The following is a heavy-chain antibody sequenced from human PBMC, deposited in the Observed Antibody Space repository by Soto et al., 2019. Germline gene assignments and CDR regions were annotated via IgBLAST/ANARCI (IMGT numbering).Heavy chain of an antibody. V-gene: IGHV2-5*02. CDR1: GFSLSTSGVG. D-gene: IGHD1-26*01. J-gene: IGHJ6*02. CDR2: IYWDDDK. CDR3: AHPLVGATFHYYGMDV. Sequence: QITLKESGPTLVKPTQTLTLTCTFSGFSLSTSGVGVGWIRQPPGKALEWLALIYWDDDKRYSPSLKSRLTIAKDTSKNQEVLTMTNMDPVDTATYYCAHPLVGATFHYYGMDVWGQGTTVTVSS.